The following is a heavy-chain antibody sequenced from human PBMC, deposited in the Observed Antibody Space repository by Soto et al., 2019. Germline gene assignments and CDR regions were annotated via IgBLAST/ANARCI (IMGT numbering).Heavy chain of an antibody. D-gene: IGHD2-15*01. V-gene: IGHV4-31*03. J-gene: IGHJ4*02. CDR2: IYFSVST. Sequence: QVQLQESGPGLVKPSQTLSLTCTVSGGSISSGGYYWSWFRQQPGKGLEWIGYIYFSVSTYYNPSLKSRGTTSVDTSKNLCSLKLSSVTAADTAVYYCARTPDHWGQGTLVTVSS. CDR1: GGSISSGGYY. CDR3: ARTPDH.